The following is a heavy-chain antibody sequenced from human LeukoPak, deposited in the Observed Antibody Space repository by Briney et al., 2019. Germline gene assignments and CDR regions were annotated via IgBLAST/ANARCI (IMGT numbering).Heavy chain of an antibody. CDR2: INHSGRT. V-gene: IGHV4-34*01. CDR1: GGSFSGYY. CDR3: ASSERGSYSGYASDY. D-gene: IGHD5-12*01. Sequence: SETLSLTCAVYGGSFSGYYWSWIRQPPGKGLEWIGEINHSGRTNYNPSLKSRVTISVDTSKYQFSLKLTSVTAADTAVYYCASSERGSYSGYASDYWGQGTLVTVSS. J-gene: IGHJ4*02.